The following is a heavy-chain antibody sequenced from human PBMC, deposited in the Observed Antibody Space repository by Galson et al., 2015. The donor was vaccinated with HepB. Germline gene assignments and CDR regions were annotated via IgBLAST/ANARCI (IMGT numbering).Heavy chain of an antibody. Sequence: SLRLSCAASGFTFSSYGMHWVRQAPGKGLKWVAVISYDGSNKYYADSVKGRFTISRDNSKNTLYLQMNSLRAEDTAVYYCAKDGQTGMDVWGQGTTVTVSS. CDR3: AKDGQTGMDV. V-gene: IGHV3-30*18. CDR2: ISYDGSNK. CDR1: GFTFSSYG. J-gene: IGHJ6*02.